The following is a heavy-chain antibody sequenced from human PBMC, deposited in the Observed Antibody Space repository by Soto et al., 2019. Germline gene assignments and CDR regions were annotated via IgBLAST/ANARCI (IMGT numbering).Heavy chain of an antibody. Sequence: GASVKVSCKASGGTFSSYAISWVRQAPGQGLEWMGGIIPIFGTANYAQKFQGRVTITADESTSTAYMELSSLRSEDTAVYYCARMDSSRYYWFDPWGQGTLVTVSS. CDR2: IIPIFGTA. CDR3: ARMDSSRYYWFDP. V-gene: IGHV1-69*13. D-gene: IGHD6-13*01. J-gene: IGHJ5*02. CDR1: GGTFSSYA.